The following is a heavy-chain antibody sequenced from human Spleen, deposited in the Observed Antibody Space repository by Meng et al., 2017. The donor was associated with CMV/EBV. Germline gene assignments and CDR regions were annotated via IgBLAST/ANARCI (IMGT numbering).Heavy chain of an antibody. CDR1: GFTFSSYA. Sequence: GESLKISCAASGFTFSSYAMHWVRQAPGKGLEWVAVISYDGSNKYYADSVKGRFTISRDNSKKMLHLQMNSLRAEDTAVYYCAKDARLYSKYGSGYYGMDVWGQGTTVTVSS. CDR2: ISYDGSNK. D-gene: IGHD4-11*01. V-gene: IGHV3-30*04. J-gene: IGHJ6*02. CDR3: AKDARLYSKYGSGYYGMDV.